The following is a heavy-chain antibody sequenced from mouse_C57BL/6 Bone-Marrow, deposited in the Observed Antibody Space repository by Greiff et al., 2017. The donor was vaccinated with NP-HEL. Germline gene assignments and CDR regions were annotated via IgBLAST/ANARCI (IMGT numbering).Heavy chain of an antibody. V-gene: IGHV1-55*01. CDR3: ARKNGTVVARFDY. J-gene: IGHJ2*01. CDR1: GYTFTSYW. D-gene: IGHD1-1*01. Sequence: QVQLQQPGAELVKPGASVKMSCKASGYTFTSYWITWVKQRPGQGLEWIGDIYPGSGSTNYNEKFKSKATLTVDTSSSTAYMQLSSLTSEDSAVYYCARKNGTVVARFDYWGQGTTLTVSS. CDR2: IYPGSGST.